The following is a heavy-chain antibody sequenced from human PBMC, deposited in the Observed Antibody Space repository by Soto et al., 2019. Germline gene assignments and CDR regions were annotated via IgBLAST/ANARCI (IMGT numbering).Heavy chain of an antibody. CDR2: ISGSGGST. V-gene: IGHV3-23*01. CDR3: ANDFQYYYDSSGYDDAFDI. J-gene: IGHJ3*02. Sequence: LRLSCAASGFTFSSYAMSWVRQAPGKGLEWVSAISGSGGSTYYADSVKGRFTISRDNSKNTLYLQMNSLRAEDTAVYYCANDFQYYYDSSGYDDAFDIWGQGTMVTVSS. D-gene: IGHD3-22*01. CDR1: GFTFSSYA.